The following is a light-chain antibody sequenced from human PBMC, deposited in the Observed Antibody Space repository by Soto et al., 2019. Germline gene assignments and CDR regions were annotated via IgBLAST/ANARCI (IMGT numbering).Light chain of an antibody. CDR1: TSNIGNNY. V-gene: IGLV1-51*01. CDR3: GTLESSLNVVV. Sequence: QAVLTQPPSVSAAPGQKVTISCSGITSNIGNNYVSWYQQLPETAPKLLIYDNSERPSGIPDRFSGSKSGTSATLVITGLQTDDEADYYCGTLESSLNVVVFGGGTKLTVL. CDR2: DNS. J-gene: IGLJ3*02.